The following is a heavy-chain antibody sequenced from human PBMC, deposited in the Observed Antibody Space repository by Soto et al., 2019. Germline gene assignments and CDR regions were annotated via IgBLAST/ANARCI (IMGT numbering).Heavy chain of an antibody. CDR2: IYYSGST. V-gene: IGHV4-30-4*01. D-gene: IGHD4-4*01. CDR1: GGSISSGDYY. J-gene: IGHJ6*02. CDR3: ARAETVTTSIPTSGMDV. Sequence: PSETLSLTCTVSGGSISSGDYYWSWLRQPPGKGLEWIGYIYYSGSTYYNPSLKSRVTIAVDTSKNQFSLKLSSVTAADTAVYYCARAETVTTSIPTSGMDVWGQGTPVTVSS.